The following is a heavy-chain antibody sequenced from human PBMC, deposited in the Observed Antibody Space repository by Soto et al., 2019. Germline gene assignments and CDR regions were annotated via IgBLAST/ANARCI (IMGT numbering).Heavy chain of an antibody. Sequence: PSETLSLTCTVSGVSTTSDYWNWIRQPPGKGLEWIGYVYHSGTTNYNPSLKSRVTISLGTSRSQLSLRLTSVTAADTAVYYCVRGFYDGGGYSSPFDYWGQGILVTVSS. CDR2: VYHSGTT. CDR3: VRGFYDGGGYSSPFDY. J-gene: IGHJ4*02. CDR1: GVSTTSDY. V-gene: IGHV4-59*01. D-gene: IGHD3-22*01.